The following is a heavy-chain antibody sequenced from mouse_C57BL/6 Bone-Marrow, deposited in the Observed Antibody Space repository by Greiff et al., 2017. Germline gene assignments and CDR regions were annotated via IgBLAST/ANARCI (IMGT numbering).Heavy chain of an antibody. Sequence: VKLMESGAELARPGASVKLSCKASGYTFTSYGISWVKQRTGQGLEWIGEIYPRSGNTYYNEKFKGKATLTADKSSSTAYMELRSLTSEDSAVYFCARSPLLLYYFDYWGQGTTLTVSS. CDR2: IYPRSGNT. D-gene: IGHD2-12*01. V-gene: IGHV1-81*01. CDR3: ARSPLLLYYFDY. CDR1: GYTFTSYG. J-gene: IGHJ2*01.